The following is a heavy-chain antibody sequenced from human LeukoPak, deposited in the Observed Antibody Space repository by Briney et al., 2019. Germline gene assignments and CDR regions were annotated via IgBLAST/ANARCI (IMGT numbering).Heavy chain of an antibody. D-gene: IGHD1-26*01. CDR3: ARRNKLRAVGATSFDY. CDR1: GGSISSSSYY. CDR2: IYYSGST. V-gene: IGHV4-39*01. Sequence: SETLSLTCTVSGGSISSSSYYWGWIRQPPGKGREWIGSIYYSGSTYYNPSLKSRVTISVDTSKNQFSLKLSSVTAADTAVYYCARRNKLRAVGATSFDYWGQGTQVTVSS. J-gene: IGHJ4*02.